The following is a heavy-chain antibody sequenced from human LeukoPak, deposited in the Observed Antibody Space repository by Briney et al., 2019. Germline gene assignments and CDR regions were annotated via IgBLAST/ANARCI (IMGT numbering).Heavy chain of an antibody. D-gene: IGHD3-10*01. CDR3: ARDPVTMVRGVIIARCFDY. J-gene: IGHJ4*02. CDR2: ISYDGSNK. Sequence: GGSLRLSCAASGFTFSSYAMHWVRQAPGKGLEWVAVISYDGSNKYYADSVKGRFTISRDNSKNTLYLQMNSLRAEDTAVYYCARDPVTMVRGVIIARCFDYWGQGTLVTVSS. V-gene: IGHV3-30-3*01. CDR1: GFTFSSYA.